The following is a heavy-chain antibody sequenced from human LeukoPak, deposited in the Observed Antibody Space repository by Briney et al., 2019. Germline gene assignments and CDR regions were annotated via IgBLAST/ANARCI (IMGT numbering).Heavy chain of an antibody. J-gene: IGHJ6*02. CDR3: AREGSGRRLADV. V-gene: IGHV4-31*03. CDR1: GGSISSGGYY. Sequence: PSETLSLTCTVSGGSISSGGYYWSWIRQHPGKGLEWIGYIYYSGSTYYNPSLKSRVTISVDTSKNQFSLKLSSVTAADTAVYYRAREGSGRRLADVWGQGTTVTVSS. CDR2: IYYSGST. D-gene: IGHD3-10*01.